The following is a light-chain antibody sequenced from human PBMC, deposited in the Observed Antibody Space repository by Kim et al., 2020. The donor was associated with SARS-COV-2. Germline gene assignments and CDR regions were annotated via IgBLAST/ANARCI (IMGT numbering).Light chain of an antibody. Sequence: QSVLTQPPSASGTPGQRVTISCSGGSSNIGSNYVYWYQHLPGTAHKLLIYRNNKRPSGVPDRFSGSKSATSASLAISGLRYEDEADYYCEAWDDSLSGYVIGSGTKVTVL. CDR2: RNN. CDR3: EAWDDSLSGYV. V-gene: IGLV1-47*01. J-gene: IGLJ1*01. CDR1: SSNIGSNY.